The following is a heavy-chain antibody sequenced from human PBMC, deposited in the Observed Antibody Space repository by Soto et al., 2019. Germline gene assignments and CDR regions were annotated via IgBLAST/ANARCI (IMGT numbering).Heavy chain of an antibody. D-gene: IGHD1-26*01. CDR1: GFTFSSYA. V-gene: IGHV3-30-3*01. Sequence: GGSLRLSCAASGFTFSSYAMHWVRQAPGKGLEWVAVISYDGSNKYYADSVKGRFTISRDNSKNTLYLQMNSLRAEDTAVYYCARERLVGATVAAVWGQGTTVTVSS. CDR3: ARERLVGATVAAV. CDR2: ISYDGSNK. J-gene: IGHJ6*02.